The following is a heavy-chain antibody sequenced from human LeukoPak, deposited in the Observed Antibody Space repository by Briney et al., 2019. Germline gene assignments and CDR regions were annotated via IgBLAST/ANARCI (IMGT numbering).Heavy chain of an antibody. D-gene: IGHD5-12*01. CDR2: LNPRSGAT. Sequence: GASVKVSCKASGYTFVDYYLYWVRQALGQGLEWMGWLNPRSGATNYAQKFQARVTMTRDTTINTAYMELSRLRSDDTAVYYCARDHRRGSTGYDMPADWGQGTLVTVSS. J-gene: IGHJ4*02. CDR3: ARDHRRGSTGYDMPAD. V-gene: IGHV1-2*02. CDR1: GYTFVDYY.